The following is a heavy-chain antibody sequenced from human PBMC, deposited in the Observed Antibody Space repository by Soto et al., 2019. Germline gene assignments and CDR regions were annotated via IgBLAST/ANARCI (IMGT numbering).Heavy chain of an antibody. CDR3: AGGRGDYYYGMDV. CDR1: GGSISSSSYY. D-gene: IGHD3-10*01. J-gene: IGHJ6*02. CDR2: IYYSGST. Sequence: QLQLQESGPGLVKASETLSPTCTVSGGSISSSSYYWGWIRQPPGKGLEWIGSIYYSGSTYYNPALTSRVTISVDTSENQFSLRLSSVTAADTAVYYCAGGRGDYYYGMDVWGQGTTVTVSS. V-gene: IGHV4-39*01.